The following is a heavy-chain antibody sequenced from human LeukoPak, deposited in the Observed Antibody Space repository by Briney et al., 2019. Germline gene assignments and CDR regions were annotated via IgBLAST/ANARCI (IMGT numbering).Heavy chain of an antibody. V-gene: IGHV4-30-2*01. CDR3: ARGGSYYPYYFDY. CDR2: IYHSGST. D-gene: IGHD1-26*01. CDR1: GGSISSGGYY. Sequence: SQTLSLTCTVSGGSISSGGYYWSWIRQPPGTGLEWIGYIYHSGSTYYNPSLKSRVTISVDRSKNQFSLKLSSVTAADTAVYYCARGGSYYPYYFDYWGQGTLVTVSS. J-gene: IGHJ4*02.